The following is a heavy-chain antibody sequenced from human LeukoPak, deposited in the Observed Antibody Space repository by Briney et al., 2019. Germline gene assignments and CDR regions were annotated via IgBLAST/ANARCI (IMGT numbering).Heavy chain of an antibody. CDR3: ARGTRRYYDGSGYYYGEFDY. V-gene: IGHV4-59*01. CDR2: VFYSGST. CDR1: DDSIKNYF. J-gene: IGHJ4*02. D-gene: IGHD3-22*01. Sequence: SETLSLTCTVSDDSIKNYFWTWIRQSPGKGLEWVGYVFYSGSTSYNPSLRSRLTMSVDTSKSQFSLNLKSVTAADTAVYYCARGTRRYYDGSGYYYGEFDYWGQGILVTVSS.